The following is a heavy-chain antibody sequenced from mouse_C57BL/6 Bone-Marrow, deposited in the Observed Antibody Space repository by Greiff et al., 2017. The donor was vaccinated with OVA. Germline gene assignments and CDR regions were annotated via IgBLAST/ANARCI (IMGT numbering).Heavy chain of an antibody. V-gene: IGHV5-4*01. Sequence: EVQRVESGGGLVKPGGSLKLSCAASGFTFSSYAMSWVRQTPEKRLEWVATISDGGSYTYYPDNVKGRFTISRDNAKNNLYLQMSHLKSEDTAMYYCARDATVGGCDYWGQGTTLTVSS. CDR1: GFTFSSYA. J-gene: IGHJ2*01. CDR3: ARDATVGGCDY. CDR2: ISDGGSYT. D-gene: IGHD1-1*01.